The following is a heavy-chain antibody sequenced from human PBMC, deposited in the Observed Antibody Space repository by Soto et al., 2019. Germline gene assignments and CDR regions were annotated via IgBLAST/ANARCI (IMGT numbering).Heavy chain of an antibody. V-gene: IGHV1-69*06. CDR2: IIPIFGTA. CDR3: ARAYSSPGWFDP. Sequence: PVKVSCKASGGTFSSYAISWVRQAPGQGLEWMGGIIPIFGTANYTQKFQGRVTNNADKSTSTAYMELSSLRSEDTDVYYCARAYSSPGWFDPWGQGTLVTVSS. CDR1: GGTFSSYA. J-gene: IGHJ5*02. D-gene: IGHD6-13*01.